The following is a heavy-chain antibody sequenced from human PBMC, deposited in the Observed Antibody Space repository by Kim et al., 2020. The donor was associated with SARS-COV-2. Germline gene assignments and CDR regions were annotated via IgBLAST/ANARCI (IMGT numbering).Heavy chain of an antibody. D-gene: IGHD4-17*01. Sequence: SRVTISVDTSKNQFSLKLSSVTAADTAVYYCARSRYFRNGYGDYPNWFDPWGQGTLVTVSS. J-gene: IGHJ5*02. CDR3: ARSRYFRNGYGDYPNWFDP. V-gene: IGHV4-39*01.